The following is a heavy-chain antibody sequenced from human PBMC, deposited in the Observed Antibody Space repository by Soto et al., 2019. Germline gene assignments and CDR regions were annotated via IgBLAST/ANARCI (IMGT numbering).Heavy chain of an antibody. CDR1: VYTVTSYA. D-gene: IGHD6-19*01. V-gene: IGHV1-3*01. Sequence: QVQLVQSGAEVKKPGASVKVSCKAAVYTVTSYAMHWVLQAPGQRIEWMGWINAGKGNTKYSQKFQGRVTITRDTSASKAYMELSSLRSDDRDVYYCASTSDSSGWYYFDYWGQGTLVTVSS. J-gene: IGHJ4*02. CDR2: INAGKGNT. CDR3: ASTSDSSGWYYFDY.